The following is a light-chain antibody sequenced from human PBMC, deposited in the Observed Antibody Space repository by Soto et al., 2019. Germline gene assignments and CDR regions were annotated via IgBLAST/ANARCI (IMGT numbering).Light chain of an antibody. CDR3: QQSDSTPLIT. CDR1: RSISNY. J-gene: IGKJ5*01. Sequence: DIQMTQSPSSLSASLGDSITITCRAGRSISNYLNWYQQKPGQAPKLLIYAASSLQSGVPSRFSGSGSGTDFTLTLTSLQPEDFATYYCQQSDSTPLITFGQGTRLEIK. CDR2: AAS. V-gene: IGKV1-39*01.